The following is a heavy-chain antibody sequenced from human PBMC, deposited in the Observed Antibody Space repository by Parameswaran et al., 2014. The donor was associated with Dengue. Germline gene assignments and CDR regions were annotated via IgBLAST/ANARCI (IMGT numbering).Heavy chain of an antibody. Sequence: VRQAPGKGLEWIGEVYHTGSTNYSPSLRSRVTMSVDKSKNHFSLNLRSVTAADTAVYYCTRQIRGYCIADSCYSYWFDPWGQGTLVTVSS. D-gene: IGHD2-15*01. CDR3: TRQIRGYCIADSCYSYWFDP. J-gene: IGHJ5*02. V-gene: IGHV4-4*02. CDR2: VYHTGST.